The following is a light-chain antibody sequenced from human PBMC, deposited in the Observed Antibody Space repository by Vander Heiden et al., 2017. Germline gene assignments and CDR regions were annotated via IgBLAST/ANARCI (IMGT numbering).Light chain of an antibody. CDR1: KIGRKS. V-gene: IGLV3-21*02. CDR3: QVGDTVRDHFV. Sequence: SYVLTQPPSVSVAPGQTATITWGGNKIGRKSVHWYQQKTGQAPILVVHDDSDRPPGIPERFSASNSGNTATLTISSVGAGDEADYFCQVGDTVRDHFVFGGGTKLTVL. CDR2: DDS. J-gene: IGLJ1*01.